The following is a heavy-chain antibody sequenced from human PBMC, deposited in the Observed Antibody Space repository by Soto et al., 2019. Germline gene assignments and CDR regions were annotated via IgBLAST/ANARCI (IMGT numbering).Heavy chain of an antibody. CDR2: IYPGDSDT. CDR1: GYSFSSYW. Sequence: LKISCKGSGYSFSSYWIGWVRQMPGKGLEWMGIIYPGDSDTRYRPSFQGQVTISADKSISTAYLQWSSLKASDTAMYYCARHVGGYCNSATCYLDYWGQGTLVTVSS. J-gene: IGHJ4*02. CDR3: ARHVGGYCNSATCYLDY. V-gene: IGHV5-51*01. D-gene: IGHD2-2*01.